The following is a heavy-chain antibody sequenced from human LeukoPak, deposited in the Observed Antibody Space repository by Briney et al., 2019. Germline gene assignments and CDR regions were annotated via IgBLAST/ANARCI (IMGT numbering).Heavy chain of an antibody. V-gene: IGHV4-34*01. CDR2: INHSGST. J-gene: IGHJ6*02. CDR1: GGSFSGYY. CDR3: ARAHYWSGYRYYYYYGMDV. Sequence: PSETLSLTCAVYGGSFSGYYWSWIRQPPGKGLEWIGEINHSGSTNYNPSLKSRVTIPVDTSKNQFSLKLSSVTAADTAVYYCARAHYWSGYRYYYYYGMDVWGQGTTVTVSS. D-gene: IGHD3-3*02.